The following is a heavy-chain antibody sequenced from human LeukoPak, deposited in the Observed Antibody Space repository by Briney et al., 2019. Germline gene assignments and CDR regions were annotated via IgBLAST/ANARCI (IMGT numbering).Heavy chain of an antibody. D-gene: IGHD1-26*01. V-gene: IGHV3-9*01. CDR1: GYSFKDYG. CDR3: AKHLTATNTYIFFGLDV. CDR2: INWNGGGT. Sequence: ALRHSCAATGYSFKDYGMHWVRQPPGKGLEWVSAINWNGGGTDYADSVKSRFTIFRDNAKNSLYLQLSSLRPEDTALYYCAKHLTATNTYIFFGLDVWGQGTSVTVSS. J-gene: IGHJ6*02.